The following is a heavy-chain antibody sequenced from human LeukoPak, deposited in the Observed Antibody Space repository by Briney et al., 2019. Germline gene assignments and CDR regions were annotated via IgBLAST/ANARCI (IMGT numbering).Heavy chain of an antibody. D-gene: IGHD2-15*01. CDR1: GFTFSSYW. CDR3: ATSHDSAGNT. Sequence: GGSLRLSCAASGFTFSSYWMSWVRQAPGKGLEWVANIIGDGSAKYYVDSVKGRFTISRDNAKNSLYLQMSSLRVEDTAVYSCATSHDSAGNTWGQGTLVTVSS. CDR2: IIGDGSAK. V-gene: IGHV3-7*01. J-gene: IGHJ5*01.